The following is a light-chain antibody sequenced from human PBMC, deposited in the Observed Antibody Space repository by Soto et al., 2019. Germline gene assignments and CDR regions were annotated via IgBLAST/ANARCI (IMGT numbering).Light chain of an antibody. CDR1: ASNIGANYD. Sequence: QSVLTQPPPVSGAPGQRVTISCTGGASNIGANYDVHWYQQLPGTAPKLLIYGTSNRPSGVPDRFSGSKSGTSASLAITGLQAEDEAHYFCQYYDFTLGAFWVFGGGTKVTVL. CDR2: GTS. J-gene: IGLJ3*02. V-gene: IGLV1-40*01. CDR3: QYYDFTLGAFWV.